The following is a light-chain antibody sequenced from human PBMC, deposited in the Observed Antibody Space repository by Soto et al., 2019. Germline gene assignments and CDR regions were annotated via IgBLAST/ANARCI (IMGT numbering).Light chain of an antibody. CDR1: QSISSY. Sequence: DIQVTQSPSSLSESVGDRLTISCWASQSISSYLNWYQQKPGEAPKLLIYAAFSLNSGVPSRFSGSGAGTDFTLTIRSLQPEDFATYYCQQTFRPPRTFGGGTKVVIK. CDR2: AAF. CDR3: QQTFRPPRT. V-gene: IGKV1-39*01. J-gene: IGKJ4*01.